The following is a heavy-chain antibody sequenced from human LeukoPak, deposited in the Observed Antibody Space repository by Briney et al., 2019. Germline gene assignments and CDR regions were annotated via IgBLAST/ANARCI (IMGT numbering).Heavy chain of an antibody. V-gene: IGHV3-23*01. CDR2: ISGSGDNT. Sequence: GGSLRLSCAASGFTFSSYAMSWVRQAPGKGLEWVSGISGSGDNTYYADSVKGRFTISRDNSKNTLYVQGNSLGTEDTAAYYFAKGSYYDGSGFFYFDYGGKEPLVTAPS. D-gene: IGHD3-22*01. J-gene: IGHJ4*02. CDR3: AKGSYYDGSGFFYFDY. CDR1: GFTFSSYA.